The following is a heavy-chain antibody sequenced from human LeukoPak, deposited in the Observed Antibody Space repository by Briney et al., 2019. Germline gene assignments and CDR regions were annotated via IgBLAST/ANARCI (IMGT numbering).Heavy chain of an antibody. CDR2: ISGSGGST. D-gene: IGHD3-3*02. J-gene: IGHJ4*02. CDR3: AKDHQLFWSGYYKVGTFDY. CDR1: GFTFSSYA. V-gene: IGHV3-23*01. Sequence: PGGSLRLSCAASGFTFSSYAMSWVRQAPGKGLEWVSAISGSGGSTYYADSVKGRFTISRDNSKNTLYLQMNSLRAEDTAVYYCAKDHQLFWSGYYKVGTFDYWGQGTLVTVSS.